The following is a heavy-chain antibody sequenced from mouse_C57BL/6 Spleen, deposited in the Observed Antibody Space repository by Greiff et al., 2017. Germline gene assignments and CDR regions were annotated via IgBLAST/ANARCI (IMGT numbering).Heavy chain of an antibody. J-gene: IGHJ2*01. V-gene: IGHV3-6*01. CDR1: GYSITSGYY. Sequence: EVQVVASGPGLVKPSQSLSLTCSVTGYSITSGYYWNWIRQFPANKLEWMGYLSYDRSNNYNPSLTNRTSITRETSKNQFFLKLNSVTTEDTATYYCAGGFIYYYGRGFDYWGQGTTLTVSS. CDR3: AGGFIYYYGRGFDY. D-gene: IGHD1-1*01. CDR2: LSYDRSN.